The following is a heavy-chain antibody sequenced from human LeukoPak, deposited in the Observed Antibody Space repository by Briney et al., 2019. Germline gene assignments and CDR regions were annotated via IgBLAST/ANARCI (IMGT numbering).Heavy chain of an antibody. CDR2: IYYSGST. V-gene: IGHV4-59*08. J-gene: IGHJ4*02. CDR3: ARSYCSGGSCWVYFDY. CDR1: GGSISSYY. D-gene: IGHD2-15*01. Sequence: AETLSLTCTVAGGSISSYYWRWIRQPPGKGGEGIGNIYYSGSTNYNPSLKRRVTISVDTSKNQFSLKLSSVTAADTAIYYCARSYCSGGSCWVYFDYWGQGTLVTVSS.